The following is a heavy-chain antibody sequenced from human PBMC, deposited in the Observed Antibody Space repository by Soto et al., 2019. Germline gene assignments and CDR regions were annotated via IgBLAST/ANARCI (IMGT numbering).Heavy chain of an antibody. CDR3: ARDPGYCSGGSSYSKGGGYSYGFDDY. Sequence: EVQLVESGGGLVKPGGSLRLSCAASGFTFSSYSMNWVRQAPGKGLEWVSSISSSSSYIYYADSVKGRFTISRDNAKNTLYLQMNSLRAEDTAVYYCARDPGYCSGGSSYSKGGGYSYGFDDYWGQGTLVTVSS. V-gene: IGHV3-21*06. D-gene: IGHD2-15*01. CDR2: ISSSSSYI. J-gene: IGHJ4*02. CDR1: GFTFSSYS.